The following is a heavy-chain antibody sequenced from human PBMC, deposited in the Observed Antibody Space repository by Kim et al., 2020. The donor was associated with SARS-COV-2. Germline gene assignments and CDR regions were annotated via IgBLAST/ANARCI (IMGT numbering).Heavy chain of an antibody. CDR1: GGSISSGGYY. Sequence: SETLSLTCTVSGGSISSGGYYWSWIRQHPGKGLEWIGYIYYSGSTYYNPSLKSRVTISVDTSKNQFSLKLSSVTAADTAVYYCARASEEPNWNPGGGFDYWGQGTLVTVSS. D-gene: IGHD1-1*01. CDR2: IYYSGST. J-gene: IGHJ4*02. V-gene: IGHV4-31*03. CDR3: ARASEEPNWNPGGGFDY.